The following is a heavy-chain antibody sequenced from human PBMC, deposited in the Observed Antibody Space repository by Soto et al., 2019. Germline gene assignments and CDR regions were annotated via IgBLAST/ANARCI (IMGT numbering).Heavy chain of an antibody. CDR1: GDSVSSGGNY. J-gene: IGHJ4*02. Sequence: QGQLQEAGPGLVKPSETLSRTCTVYGDSVSSGGNYWSWIRQPPGEGLEWIAYIHYSGSVNYNPSLKSRVTIAVNTSKKQVSMRLNSVTAADTAFYSGARGGGYCGSTSCHTYYFDDWGQGPMVTVSS. CDR3: ARGGGYCGSTSCHTYYFDD. V-gene: IGHV4-61*08. D-gene: IGHD2-2*02. CDR2: IHYSGSV.